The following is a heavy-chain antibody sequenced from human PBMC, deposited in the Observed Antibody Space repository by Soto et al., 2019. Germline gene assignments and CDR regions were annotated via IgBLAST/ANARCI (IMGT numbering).Heavy chain of an antibody. J-gene: IGHJ5*02. CDR1: GGSISSSSYY. Sequence: SETLSLTCTVSGGSISSSSYYWGWIRQPPGKGLEWIGSIYYSGSTYYNPSLKSRVTISVDTSKNQFSLKLSSVTAADTAVYYCASPKRAFYNLFEPWGQGTLVTVSS. CDR2: IYYSGST. D-gene: IGHD3-3*02. V-gene: IGHV4-39*01. CDR3: ASPKRAFYNLFEP.